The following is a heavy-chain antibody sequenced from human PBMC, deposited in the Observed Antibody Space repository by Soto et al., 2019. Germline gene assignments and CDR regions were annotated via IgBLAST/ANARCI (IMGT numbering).Heavy chain of an antibody. J-gene: IGHJ5*02. CDR1: GYSFTDYY. Sequence: QVHLEQSGAEVKKPGASVKVSCRASGYSFTDYYMHWVRQAPGQGLERMGWINTNTGGTNYAQRVQGRVTMTGDTSINTAYMALRRLRSDDTDVYYCARVEPTGWFDPWGQGTVVTVSS. CDR2: INTNTGGT. CDR3: ARVEPTGWFDP. V-gene: IGHV1-2*02.